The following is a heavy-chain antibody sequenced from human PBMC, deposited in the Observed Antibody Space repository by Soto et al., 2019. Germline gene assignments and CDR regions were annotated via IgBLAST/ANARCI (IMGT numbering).Heavy chain of an antibody. CDR1: GGSISSSSYY. J-gene: IGHJ4*02. CDR2: IYYSGST. Sequence: QLQLQESGPGLVKPSETLSLTCTVSGGSISSSSYYWGWIRQPPGKGLEWIGSIYYSGSTYYNPSLTGRVTTPVDWPKHRFSLTLSSVTAAETAVYYCARHTPAISISDRWCQGTLVTVSS. CDR3: ARHTPAISISDR. V-gene: IGHV4-39*01. D-gene: IGHD2-15*01.